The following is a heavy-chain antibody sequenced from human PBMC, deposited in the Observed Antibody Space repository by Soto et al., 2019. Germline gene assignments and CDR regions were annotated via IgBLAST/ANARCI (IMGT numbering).Heavy chain of an antibody. V-gene: IGHV1-69*02. Sequence: SVKVSCKASGGTFSSYTISWVRQAPGQGLEWMGRIIPILGIANYAQKFQGRVTITADKSTSTAYMELSSLRSEDTAVYYCARGSVWGYYYYGMDVWGQGTTVTVSS. J-gene: IGHJ6*02. CDR2: IIPILGIA. CDR1: GGTFSSYT. D-gene: IGHD7-27*01. CDR3: ARGSVWGYYYYGMDV.